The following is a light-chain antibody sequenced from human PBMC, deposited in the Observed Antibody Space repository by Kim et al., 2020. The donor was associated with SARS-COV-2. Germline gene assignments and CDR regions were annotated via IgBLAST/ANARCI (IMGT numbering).Light chain of an antibody. J-gene: IGKJ2*01. CDR1: QSVSSSY. CDR3: QQYGSSPLYT. V-gene: IGKV3-20*01. CDR2: GAS. Sequence: SPGERATLSCSASQSVSSSYLAWYQQKPGQAPRLLIYGASSRATGIPDRFSGSGSGTDFTLTISRLEPEGFAVYYCQQYGSSPLYTFGQETKLEI.